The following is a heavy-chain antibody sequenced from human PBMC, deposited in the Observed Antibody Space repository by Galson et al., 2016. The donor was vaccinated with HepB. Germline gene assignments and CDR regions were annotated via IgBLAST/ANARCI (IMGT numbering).Heavy chain of an antibody. CDR2: INGGGDTT. V-gene: IGHV3-23*01. CDR3: ARRAGPGGGAFDM. Sequence: SLRLSCAASGFTFSTYVMNWVRQAPGKGLEWVSTINGGGDTTYYADSVKGRFTISRDNSRNTLALQMNGLRGEDTAVYYWARRAGPGGGAFDMWGQGTMVTVSP. J-gene: IGHJ3*02. D-gene: IGHD1-14*01. CDR1: GFTFSTYV.